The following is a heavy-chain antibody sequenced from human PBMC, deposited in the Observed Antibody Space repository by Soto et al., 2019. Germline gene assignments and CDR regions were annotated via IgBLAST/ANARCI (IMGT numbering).Heavy chain of an antibody. CDR3: AKELSLRYFEYGMDV. D-gene: IGHD3-9*01. Sequence: QVQLVESGGGVVQPGRSLRLSCAASGFTFSSYDMHWVRQAPGKGLEWVAVISYDGSNKYYADSVKGRFTISRDNSKNTLYLQMNSLRAEDTAVYYCAKELSLRYFEYGMDVWGQGTTVTVSS. J-gene: IGHJ6*02. CDR2: ISYDGSNK. V-gene: IGHV3-30*18. CDR1: GFTFSSYD.